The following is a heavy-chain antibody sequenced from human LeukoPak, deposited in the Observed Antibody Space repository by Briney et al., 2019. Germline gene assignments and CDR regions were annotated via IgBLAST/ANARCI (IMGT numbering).Heavy chain of an antibody. V-gene: IGHV4-34*01. D-gene: IGHD5-18*01. CDR1: GGSFSGYY. Sequence: KTSETLSLTCAVYGGSFSGYYWSWIRQPPGKGLEWIGEINHSGSTNYNPSLKSRVTISVDTSKNQFFLKLSSVTAADTAVYYCARGRIRGYSYGFHYWGQGTLVTVSS. CDR3: ARGRIRGYSYGFHY. J-gene: IGHJ4*02. CDR2: INHSGST.